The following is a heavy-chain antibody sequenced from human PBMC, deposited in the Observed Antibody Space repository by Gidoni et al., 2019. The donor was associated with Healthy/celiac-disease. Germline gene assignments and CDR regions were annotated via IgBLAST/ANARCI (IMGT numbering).Heavy chain of an antibody. D-gene: IGHD6-13*01. J-gene: IGHJ6*03. CDR3: ARDRSSSWLRSYYYYYYMDV. Sequence: QVQLVESGGGVVQPGRSLRLSCAASGFTFSSYGMTWVRQAPGKGLEWVAVIWYDGSNKYYADSVKGRFTISRDNSKNTLYLQMNSLRAEDTAVYYCARDRSSSWLRSYYYYYYMDVWGKGTTVTVSS. V-gene: IGHV3-33*01. CDR2: IWYDGSNK. CDR1: GFTFSSYG.